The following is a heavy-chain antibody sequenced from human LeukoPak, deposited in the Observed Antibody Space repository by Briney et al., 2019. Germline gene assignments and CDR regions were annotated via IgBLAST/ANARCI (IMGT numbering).Heavy chain of an antibody. J-gene: IGHJ4*02. Sequence: GASVKVSCKASGYTFTGYYMHWVRQAPGQGLEWMGWINPNSGGTNYAQKFQGWVTMTRDTSISTPYMELSRLRSDDTAVYYCARADMVRGVPFDYWGQGTLVTVSS. CDR3: ARADMVRGVPFDY. D-gene: IGHD3-10*01. CDR1: GYTFTGYY. V-gene: IGHV1-2*04. CDR2: INPNSGGT.